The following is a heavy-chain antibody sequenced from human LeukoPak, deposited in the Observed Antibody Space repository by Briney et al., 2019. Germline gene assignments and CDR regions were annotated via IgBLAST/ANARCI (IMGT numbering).Heavy chain of an antibody. CDR2: IRYDGSNK. CDR1: GFTFNNYG. D-gene: IGHD3-10*01. V-gene: IGHV3-30*02. CDR3: AKDSDYYYGSGSEFDY. Sequence: GGSLRLSCAASGFTFNNYGMHWVRQAPGKGLEWVAFIRYDGSNKYYADSVKGRFTISRDNSKNTLYLQMNSLRAEDTAVYYCAKDSDYYYGSGSEFDYWGQGTLVTVSS. J-gene: IGHJ4*02.